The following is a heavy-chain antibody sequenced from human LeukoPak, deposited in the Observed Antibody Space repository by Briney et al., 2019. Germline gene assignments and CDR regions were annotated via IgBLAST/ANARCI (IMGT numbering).Heavy chain of an antibody. CDR3: TKPLVGDALDY. V-gene: IGHV3-33*06. Sequence: GRTLRLSCAASGFTFSRYGRHGVRQAPGKGLEGVVVIWYDGSNEYYADSVKGRFTIFRDNSKNTLHLQINSLRADDTAVYYCTKPLVGDALDYWGQGTLVTVSS. CDR1: GFTFSRYG. D-gene: IGHD1-26*01. CDR2: IWYDGSNE. J-gene: IGHJ4*02.